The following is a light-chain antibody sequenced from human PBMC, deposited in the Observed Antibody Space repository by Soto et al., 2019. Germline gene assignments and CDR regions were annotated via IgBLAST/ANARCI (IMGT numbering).Light chain of an antibody. Sequence: QSALTQPPSASGSPGQSVTISCTGTRSDVGSYNCVSWYQQHPGKAPKLMIYEVSKRPSGVPDRFSGSKSGNTASLTVSGLQAEDEADYYCSSYAGSTYLAVFGTGTKV. CDR1: RSDVGSYNC. V-gene: IGLV2-8*01. J-gene: IGLJ1*01. CDR2: EVS. CDR3: SSYAGSTYLAV.